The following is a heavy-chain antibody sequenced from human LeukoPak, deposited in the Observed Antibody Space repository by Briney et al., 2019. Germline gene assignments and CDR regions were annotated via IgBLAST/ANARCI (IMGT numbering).Heavy chain of an antibody. J-gene: IGHJ4*02. CDR3: AKDRGSGSLDY. Sequence: PGGSLRLSCAASGFTFSKFPMGWVRQAPGRGLEWVSAISASGDVTFYADSLRGRFTISRDNSKSTLYLQMNGLRAEDTAIFYCAKDRGSGSLDYWGQGTLVTVSS. CDR1: GFTFSKFP. D-gene: IGHD3-10*01. CDR2: ISASGDVT. V-gene: IGHV3-23*01.